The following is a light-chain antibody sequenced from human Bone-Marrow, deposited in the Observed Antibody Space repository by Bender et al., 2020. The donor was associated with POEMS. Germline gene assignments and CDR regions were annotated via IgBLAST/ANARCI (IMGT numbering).Light chain of an antibody. Sequence: QSALTQPASVSGSHGQSITLSCTGTSGDIGSYNLVSWYQHLPGKAPKLMIYGGTKRPSGVSNRFSGSKSGNTASLTISGLQAEDEADYYCSSMSIGTLWVFGGGNKLTVL. CDR1: SGDIGSYNL. V-gene: IGLV2-23*01. CDR3: SSMSIGTLWV. CDR2: GGT. J-gene: IGLJ3*02.